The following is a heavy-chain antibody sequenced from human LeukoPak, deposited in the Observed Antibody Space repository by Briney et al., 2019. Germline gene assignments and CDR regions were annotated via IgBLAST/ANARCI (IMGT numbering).Heavy chain of an antibody. D-gene: IGHD5-18*01. CDR1: GYTFTGYY. V-gene: IGHV1-2*02. Sequence: GASVKVSCKASGYTFTGYYMHWVRQAPGQGLEWMGWINPNSGGTNYAQKFQGRVTMTRDTSISTAYMELSRLRSDDTAVYYCARGRGEGYSYGRYYFDYWGQGTLVTVSS. CDR2: INPNSGGT. CDR3: ARGRGEGYSYGRYYFDY. J-gene: IGHJ4*02.